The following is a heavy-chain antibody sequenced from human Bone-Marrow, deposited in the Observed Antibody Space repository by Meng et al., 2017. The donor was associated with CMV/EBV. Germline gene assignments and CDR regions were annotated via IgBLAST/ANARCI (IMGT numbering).Heavy chain of an antibody. CDR1: GGSFSGYY. CDR3: ARGEAHDY. Sequence: SETLSLTCAVYGGSFSGYYWSWIRQPPGKGLEWIGYIYYSGSTNYNPSLKSRVTISVDTSKNQFSLKLSSVTAADTAVYYCARGEAHDYWGQGTLVPVSS. J-gene: IGHJ4*02. D-gene: IGHD6-6*01. CDR2: IYYSGST. V-gene: IGHV4-59*01.